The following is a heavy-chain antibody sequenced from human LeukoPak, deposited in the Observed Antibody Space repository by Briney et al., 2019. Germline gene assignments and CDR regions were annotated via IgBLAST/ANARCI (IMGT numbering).Heavy chain of an antibody. D-gene: IGHD2-21*01. CDR1: GFTFNSCT. Sequence: GGSLRLSCAASGFTFNSCTMNWVRQAPGKGLEWVSYTTSSAKTIYYADSVEGRFTISRDNAKNSLYLQMSSLRAEDTAGYYCSRQATCSDNCYYRHFDLWGQGTMVTVSS. CDR2: TTSSAKTI. V-gene: IGHV3-48*01. CDR3: SRQATCSDNCYYRHFDL. J-gene: IGHJ4*02.